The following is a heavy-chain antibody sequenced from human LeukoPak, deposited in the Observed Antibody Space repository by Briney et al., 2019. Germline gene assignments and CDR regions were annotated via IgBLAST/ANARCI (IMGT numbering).Heavy chain of an antibody. Sequence: SETLSLTCTVSGGSISSGGYYWSWIRQHPGKGLEWIGYIYYTGSTNYSPSLKSRVTISVDTSKNQFSLKLSSVTAADTAVYFCARTQYCSGGSCYPYYFDYWGQGTLVTVSS. CDR3: ARTQYCSGGSCYPYYFDY. CDR1: GGSISSGGYY. J-gene: IGHJ4*02. V-gene: IGHV4-61*08. CDR2: IYYTGST. D-gene: IGHD2-15*01.